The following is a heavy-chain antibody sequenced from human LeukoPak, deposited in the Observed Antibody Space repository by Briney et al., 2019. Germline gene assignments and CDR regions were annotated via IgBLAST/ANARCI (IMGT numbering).Heavy chain of an antibody. Sequence: SETVSLTCTVSGGSISGYYWSWIRQPPGKGLEWIGYIDYSGSTNYTPSLKSRVTISVDTSNNQFSLKLSSVTAADTAVYYCARGDIIGTLGYFDYWGQGTLVTVSS. D-gene: IGHD1-7*01. CDR3: ARGDIIGTLGYFDY. CDR2: IDYSGST. CDR1: GGSISGYY. J-gene: IGHJ4*02. V-gene: IGHV4-59*01.